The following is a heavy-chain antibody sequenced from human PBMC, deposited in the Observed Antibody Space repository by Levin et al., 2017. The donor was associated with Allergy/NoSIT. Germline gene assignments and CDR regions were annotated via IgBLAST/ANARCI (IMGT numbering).Heavy chain of an antibody. V-gene: IGHV1-2*02. D-gene: IGHD6-13*01. Sequence: ASVKVSCKASGYTFTGYYMHWVRQAPGQGLEWMGWINPNSGGTNYAQKFQGRVTMTRDTSISTAYMELSRLRSDDTAVYYCARGSWYLRATLFDYWGQGTLVTVSS. J-gene: IGHJ4*02. CDR1: GYTFTGYY. CDR2: INPNSGGT. CDR3: ARGSWYLRATLFDY.